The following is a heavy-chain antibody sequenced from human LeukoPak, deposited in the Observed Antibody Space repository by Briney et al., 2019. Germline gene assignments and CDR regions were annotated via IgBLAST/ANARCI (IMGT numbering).Heavy chain of an antibody. V-gene: IGHV3-21*01. J-gene: IGHJ4*02. D-gene: IGHD5-12*01. CDR2: ISSSSSYI. CDR3: ARGRGYSGYEPFDY. CDR1: GFTFSSYS. Sequence: GGSLRLSCAASGFTFSSYSMNWVRQAPGKGLEWVSSISSSSSYIYYADSVKGRFTISGDNAKNSLYLQMDSLRAEDTAVYYCARGRGYSGYEPFDYWGQGTLVTVSS.